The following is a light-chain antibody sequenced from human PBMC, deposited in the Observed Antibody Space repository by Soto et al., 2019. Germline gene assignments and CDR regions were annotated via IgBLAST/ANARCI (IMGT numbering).Light chain of an antibody. Sequence: QSALTQPASVSGSPGPSVTIFCTGNRSEVGGYNYVSWYQQHPGKAPKLMIYDVSNRPSGVSNRFSGSKSGNTASLTISGLQAEDEADYYCSSYTSSSPVALFGTGTKVTVL. CDR2: DVS. J-gene: IGLJ1*01. CDR1: RSEVGGYNY. CDR3: SSYTSSSPVAL. V-gene: IGLV2-14*01.